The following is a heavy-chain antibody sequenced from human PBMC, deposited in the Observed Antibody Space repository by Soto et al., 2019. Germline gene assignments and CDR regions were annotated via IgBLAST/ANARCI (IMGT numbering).Heavy chain of an antibody. D-gene: IGHD6-19*01. J-gene: IGHJ4*02. CDR3: AGGSGWLMDC. CDR1: GFTFSSYW. V-gene: IGHV3-7*03. Sequence: TGGSLRLSCAASGFTFSSYWMGWVRQAPGKGLEWVAIIKKDGSEKYYVDSVKGRFTISRDNAKNSVYLQTDSLRAEDTAVYYCAGGSGWLMDCWGQGTLVTVSS. CDR2: IKKDGSEK.